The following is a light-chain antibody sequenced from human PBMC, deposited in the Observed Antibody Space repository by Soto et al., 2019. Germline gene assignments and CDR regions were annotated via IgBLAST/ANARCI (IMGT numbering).Light chain of an antibody. CDR2: GAS. J-gene: IGKJ2*01. V-gene: IGKV3-20*01. CDR1: QSVSSSY. CDR3: QQYGSSPVYT. Sequence: ETLLTQSPDTLSLSPGERATLSCRASQSVSSSYLAWYQQKPGQAPRLLIYGASSRATGIPDRFSGSGSGTDFTLTISRLEPEDFAVYYCQQYGSSPVYTFGQGTKLEIK.